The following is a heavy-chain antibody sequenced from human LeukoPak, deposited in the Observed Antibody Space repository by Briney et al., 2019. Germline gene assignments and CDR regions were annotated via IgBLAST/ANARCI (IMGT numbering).Heavy chain of an antibody. Sequence: PGGSLRLSCAASGFTFSNAWMSWVRQAPGKGLEWVGRIRSKTDGGATEYAAPVKGRFAISRDDSQNTLYLQMNSLKTEDTAVYYCATPAKVSCRGDCFLRFDSWGQGTLVTVSS. CDR2: IRSKTDGGAT. V-gene: IGHV3-15*01. D-gene: IGHD2-21*02. CDR3: ATPAKVSCRGDCFLRFDS. J-gene: IGHJ5*01. CDR1: GFTFSNAW.